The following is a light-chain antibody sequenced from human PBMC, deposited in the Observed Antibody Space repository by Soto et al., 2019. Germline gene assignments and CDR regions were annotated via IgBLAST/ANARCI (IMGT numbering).Light chain of an antibody. CDR1: SSDVGGYNF. CDR3: NSYAGSNIYV. Sequence: QSALTQPPSASGSPGQSVTISCTGTSSDVGGYNFVSWYQHHPGKAPKLIIYEVNERPSGVPNRFSGSKSGNTASLTVSGLQAVDEADYYCNSYAGSNIYVFGTGTKLTVL. J-gene: IGLJ1*01. CDR2: EVN. V-gene: IGLV2-8*01.